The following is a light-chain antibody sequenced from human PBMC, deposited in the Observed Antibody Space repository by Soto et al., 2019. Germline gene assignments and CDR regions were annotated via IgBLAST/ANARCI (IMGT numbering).Light chain of an antibody. CDR3: QQYGSSPYT. CDR1: QSVSSSY. Sequence: EIVLTQSTGTLSLSPGERATLSCRASQSVSSSYLAWYQQKPGQAPRLIIYGASDRATGIPDRFSGSGSGTDFTLTIIRLEPEDFAVYYCQQYGSSPYTFGQGTKLEIK. CDR2: GAS. V-gene: IGKV3-20*01. J-gene: IGKJ2*01.